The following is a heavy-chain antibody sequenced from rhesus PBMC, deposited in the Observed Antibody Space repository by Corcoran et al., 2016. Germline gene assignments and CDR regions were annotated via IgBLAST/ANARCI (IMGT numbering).Heavy chain of an antibody. D-gene: IGHD2-2*01. J-gene: IGHJ4*01. CDR1: GGSISGYYY. Sequence: QVQLQQWGEGLVKPSETLSLTCAVYGGSISGYYYWSWIRQPPGKGLEWIGRISDSGGSTDYNPSLKSRVTISTDTSKNQFSLKLSSVTAADTAVYYCAREPLRGAPNANFDYWGQGVLVTVSA. CDR3: AREPLRGAPNANFDY. V-gene: IGHV4-73*01. CDR2: ISDSGGST.